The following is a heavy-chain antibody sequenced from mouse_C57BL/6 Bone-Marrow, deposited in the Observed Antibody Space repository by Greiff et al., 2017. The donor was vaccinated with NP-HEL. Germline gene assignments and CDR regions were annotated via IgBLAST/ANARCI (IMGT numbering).Heavy chain of an antibody. J-gene: IGHJ2*01. D-gene: IGHD1-1*01. V-gene: IGHV1-9*01. Sequence: LMKPGASVKLSCQATGYTFTGYWIEWVKQRPGHGLEWIGEILPGSGSTNYNEKFKGKATFTADTSSNTAYMQLSSLTTEDSAIYYCARSPLLLLRFYYFDYWGQGTTLTVSS. CDR1: GYTFTGYW. CDR2: ILPGSGST. CDR3: ARSPLLLLRFYYFDY.